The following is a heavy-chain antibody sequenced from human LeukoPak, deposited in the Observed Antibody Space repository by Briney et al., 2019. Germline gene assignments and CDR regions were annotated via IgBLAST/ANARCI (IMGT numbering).Heavy chain of an antibody. CDR2: IYHSGST. CDR1: GYSISSGYY. V-gene: IGHV4-38-2*02. D-gene: IGHD1-14*01. Sequence: KPSETLSLTCTVSGYSISSGYYWGWIRQPPGKGLEWIGSIYHSGSTYYNPSLKSRVTISVDTSKNQFSLKLGSVTAADTAVYYCASLSPDLAFDIWGQGTMVTVSS. J-gene: IGHJ3*02. CDR3: ASLSPDLAFDI.